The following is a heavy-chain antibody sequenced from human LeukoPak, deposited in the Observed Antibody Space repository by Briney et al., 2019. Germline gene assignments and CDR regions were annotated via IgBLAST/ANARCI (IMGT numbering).Heavy chain of an antibody. CDR3: ARDHSGWSFGY. D-gene: IGHD6-19*01. CDR2: IYGAGST. V-gene: IGHV3-66*01. Sequence: GRSLRLSCAASGFTVSSNYMSWVRQAPGKGLEWVSVIYGAGSTYYADSVKGRFTISRDNSKNTLYLQMNSLRAEDTAVYYCARDHSGWSFGYWGQGTLVTVSS. CDR1: GFTVSSNY. J-gene: IGHJ4*02.